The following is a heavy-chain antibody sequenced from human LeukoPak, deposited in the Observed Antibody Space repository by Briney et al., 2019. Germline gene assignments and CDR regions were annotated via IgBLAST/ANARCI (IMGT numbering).Heavy chain of an antibody. CDR1: GFPFSTYT. J-gene: IGHJ4*02. V-gene: IGHV3-21*01. CDR2: ISSESRYI. Sequence: GGRLRLSCAASGFPFSTYTINWIRQAPGKGPEWVASISSESRYIYYADSVKGRFTVSRDNAKNSAYLQLNSLRREDTAVYYCARDGLGSYDYWGQGTLVTVSS. D-gene: IGHD3-10*01. CDR3: ARDGLGSYDY.